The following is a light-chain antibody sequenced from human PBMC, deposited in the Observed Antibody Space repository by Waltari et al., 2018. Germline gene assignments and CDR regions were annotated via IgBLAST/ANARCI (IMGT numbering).Light chain of an antibody. CDR1: QGIRSY. CDR3: QQFNSYPLT. CDR2: AAS. J-gene: IGKJ4*02. Sequence: IQLTQSPSSLSASVGDRVTITCRASQGIRSYLASYLQKPGKAPKLLVYAASTLQSGVPSRFSGSGSGTEFTLAISSLQPEDFATYDCQQFNSYPLTCGGGTKVEIK. V-gene: IGKV1-9*01.